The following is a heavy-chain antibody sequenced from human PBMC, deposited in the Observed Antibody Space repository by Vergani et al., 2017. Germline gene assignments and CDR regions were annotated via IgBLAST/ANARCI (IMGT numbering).Heavy chain of an antibody. J-gene: IGHJ4*02. Sequence: QVQLQESGPGLVKPSETLSLTCTVSGGSISSYYWSWIRQPPGKGLEWIGYIYYSGSTNYNPSLKSRVTISVDTSKNQFSLKLSSVTAADTAVYYCARDSHFSSGWYAPGDYWGQGTLVTVSS. V-gene: IGHV4-59*01. D-gene: IGHD6-19*01. CDR2: IYYSGST. CDR1: GGSISSYY. CDR3: ARDSHFSSGWYAPGDY.